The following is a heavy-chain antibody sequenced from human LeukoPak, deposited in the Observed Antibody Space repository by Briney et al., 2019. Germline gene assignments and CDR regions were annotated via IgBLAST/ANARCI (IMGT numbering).Heavy chain of an antibody. J-gene: IGHJ4*02. V-gene: IGHV3-7*01. Sequence: GGSLRHSCSASGFTFSSYSMNWVRQAPGKGLEWVATIKQHGSEKYHVDSVKGRFTISRDNAKNSLYLQMNSLRADDTAVYYCARTSYVVIVVPAAGGGDIDYWGQGTLVTVSS. CDR1: GFTFSSYS. CDR2: IKQHGSEK. D-gene: IGHD2-2*01. CDR3: ARTSYVVIVVPAAGGGDIDY.